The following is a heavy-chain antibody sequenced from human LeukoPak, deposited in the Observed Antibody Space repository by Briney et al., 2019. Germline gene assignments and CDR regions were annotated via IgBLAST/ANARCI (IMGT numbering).Heavy chain of an antibody. J-gene: IGHJ4*02. Sequence: ASVKVSCKASGYTFIDNGISWVRQAPGEGLEWMGWISANSGKTNYAQRFQGRVTMTRETSSSTVYMELRSLRSDDTAVYFCARDKNYRFDYWGQGTLVSVTS. CDR3: ARDKNYRFDY. CDR2: ISANSGKT. V-gene: IGHV1-18*01. D-gene: IGHD3-16*02. CDR1: GYTFIDNG.